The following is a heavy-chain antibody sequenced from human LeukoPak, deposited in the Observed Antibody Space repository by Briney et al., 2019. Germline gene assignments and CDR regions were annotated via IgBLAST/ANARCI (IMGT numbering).Heavy chain of an antibody. J-gene: IGHJ4*02. CDR1: GFTFSSYA. CDR2: ISGSGGRT. V-gene: IGHV3-23*01. CDR3: ARGGRVTTVVTRYKYYFDY. D-gene: IGHD4-23*01. Sequence: QSGGSLRLSCAASGFTFSSYAMSWVRQAPGKGLEWVSAISGSGGRTYYADSVKGRFTISRDNSKNTLYLQINSLRAEDTAVYYCARGGRVTTVVTRYKYYFDYWGQGTRVTVSS.